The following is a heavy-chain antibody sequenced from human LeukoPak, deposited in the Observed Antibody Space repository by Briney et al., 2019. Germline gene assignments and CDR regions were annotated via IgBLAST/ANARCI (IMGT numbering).Heavy chain of an antibody. CDR1: GHTFTGYY. CDR3: ARGRIYYGSGVRDYCYYGMDV. CDR2: INPSGGST. V-gene: IGHV1-46*01. Sequence: ASVKVSCKASGHTFTGYYMHWVRQAPGQGLERMGIINPSGGSTSYAQKFQGRVTMTRDTSTSTVYMELSSLRSEDTAVYYCARGRIYYGSGVRDYCYYGMDVWGQGTTVTVSS. J-gene: IGHJ6*02. D-gene: IGHD3-10*01.